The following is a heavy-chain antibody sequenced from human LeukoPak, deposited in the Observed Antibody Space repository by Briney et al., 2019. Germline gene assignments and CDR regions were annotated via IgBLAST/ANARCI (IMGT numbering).Heavy chain of an antibody. J-gene: IGHJ4*02. CDR2: ISSSSSYI. V-gene: IGHV3-21*01. CDR3: ARARYYYDSSGYKVASPSYYFDY. CDR1: GFTFSSYS. Sequence: PGGSLRLSCAASGFTFSSYSMNWVRQAPGKGLEWVSSISSSSSYIYYADSVKGRFTISRDNAKNSLYLQMNSLRAEDTAVYYCARARYYYDSSGYKVASPSYYFDYWGQGTLVTVSS. D-gene: IGHD3-22*01.